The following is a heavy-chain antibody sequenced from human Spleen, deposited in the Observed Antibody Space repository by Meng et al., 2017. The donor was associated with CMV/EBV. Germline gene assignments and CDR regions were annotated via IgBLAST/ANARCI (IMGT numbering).Heavy chain of an antibody. CDR1: GGSITTNHYY. CDR3: ARVPSGGDNNWFDP. V-gene: IGHV4-30-4*01. Sequence: SGGSITTNHYYWSRVRQTPGKGLEWIGYISYGGHTYYSPSLQSRVTISGDTSENQFSLRLSSVTAADTAVYFCARVPSGGDNNWFDPWGQGTLVTVSS. CDR2: ISYGGHT. J-gene: IGHJ5*02. D-gene: IGHD2-21*02.